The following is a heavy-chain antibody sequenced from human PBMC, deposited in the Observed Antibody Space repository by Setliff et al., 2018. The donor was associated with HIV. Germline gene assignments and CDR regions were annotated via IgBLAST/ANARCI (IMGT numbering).Heavy chain of an antibody. Sequence: ASVKVSCKASGYTISAHGVSWVRHVPGHGLEWMGWISGDTGDIKYSQRFEGRLTMTTETSTNTAYMELRSLRSDDTALYYCTRQLTPYYYDSPDYWGQGTLVTVSS. CDR3: TRQLTPYYYDSPDY. CDR2: ISGDTGDI. D-gene: IGHD3-22*01. J-gene: IGHJ4*02. V-gene: IGHV1-18*01. CDR1: GYTISAHG.